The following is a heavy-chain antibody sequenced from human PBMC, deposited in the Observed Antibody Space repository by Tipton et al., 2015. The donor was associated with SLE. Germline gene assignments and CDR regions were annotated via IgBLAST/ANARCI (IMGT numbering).Heavy chain of an antibody. CDR3: ARHRGNSYYYGMDV. D-gene: IGHD4-23*01. V-gene: IGHV4-39*01. CDR2: IYYSGST. Sequence: NLSLTYTVSGGSISSTSYYWGWIRQPPGKGLEWIGSIYYSGSTYYNPSLKSRVTISLDTSKNQFSLKLSSVTAADTAVYYCARHRGNSYYYGMDVWGQGTTVTVSS. CDR1: GGSISSTSYY. J-gene: IGHJ6*02.